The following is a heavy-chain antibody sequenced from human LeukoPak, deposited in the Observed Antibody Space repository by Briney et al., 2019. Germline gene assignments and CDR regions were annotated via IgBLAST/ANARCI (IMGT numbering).Heavy chain of an antibody. CDR3: AKDRSYCSSTSCYRVFEY. CDR1: GFTFSSYA. D-gene: IGHD2-2*01. Sequence: GGSLRLSCAASGFTFSSYAMSWVRQAPGKGLEWVSAISGSGGSTYYADSVKGRLTISRDNSKNTLYLQMNSLRAEDTAVYYCAKDRSYCSSTSCYRVFEYWGQGTLVTVSS. J-gene: IGHJ4*02. V-gene: IGHV3-23*01. CDR2: ISGSGGST.